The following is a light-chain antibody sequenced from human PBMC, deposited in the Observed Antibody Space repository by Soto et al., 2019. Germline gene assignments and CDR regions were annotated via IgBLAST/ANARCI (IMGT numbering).Light chain of an antibody. J-gene: IGKJ2*01. CDR1: QGISSY. V-gene: IGKV1-9*01. CDR3: QQLNSYPYT. Sequence: DIQLTQSPSFLSASVGDRVTITCRASQGISSYLAWYQQKPGKAPKLLIYAASTLQSGVPSRFSGSGSGTEFPLTISSLQPADFATYYCQQLNSYPYTFGQGTKLEIK. CDR2: AAS.